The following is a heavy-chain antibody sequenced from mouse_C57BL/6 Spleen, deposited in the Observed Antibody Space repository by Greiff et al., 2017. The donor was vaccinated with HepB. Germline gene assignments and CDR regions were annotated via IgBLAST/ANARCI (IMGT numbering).Heavy chain of an antibody. Sequence: EVHLVESGGGLVKPGGSLKLSCAASGFTFSSYAMSWVRQTPEKRLEWVATISDGGSYTYYPDNVKGRFTISRDNAKNNLYLQMSHLKSEDTAMYYCARAPYDYDGIHWYFDVWGTGTTVTVSS. V-gene: IGHV5-4*01. J-gene: IGHJ1*03. CDR2: ISDGGSYT. D-gene: IGHD2-4*01. CDR1: GFTFSSYA. CDR3: ARAPYDYDGIHWYFDV.